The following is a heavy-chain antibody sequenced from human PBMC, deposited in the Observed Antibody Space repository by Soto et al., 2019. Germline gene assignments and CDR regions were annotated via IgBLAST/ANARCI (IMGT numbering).Heavy chain of an antibody. CDR3: ERDQDERERVSFDI. D-gene: IGHD1-26*01. V-gene: IGHV3-66*01. Sequence: EVQLVESGGGLVQPGGSLRLSCAASGFTVSSNYMSWVRQAPGKGLEWVSAIYGGGSTYYADSVKGRFTISRDNSKNMLYLQMDSLRAEYTAVDYCERDQDERERVSFDIWGQGTLVTVSS. CDR1: GFTVSSNY. CDR2: IYGGGST. J-gene: IGHJ4*02.